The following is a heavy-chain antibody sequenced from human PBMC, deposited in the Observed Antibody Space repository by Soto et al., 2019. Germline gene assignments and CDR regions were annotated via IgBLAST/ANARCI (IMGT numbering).Heavy chain of an antibody. V-gene: IGHV4-59*01. CDR2: IYYSGST. CDR3: ARGVAYYDFWSGSPQGDYYYYGIDV. D-gene: IGHD3-3*01. J-gene: IGHJ6*02. Sequence: ETLSLTCTVSGGSISSYYWSWIRQPPGKGLEWIGYIYYSGSTNYNPSLKSRVTISVDTSKNQFSLKLSSVTAADTAVYYCARGVAYYDFWSGSPQGDYYYYGIDVWGQGTTVTVSS. CDR1: GGSISSYY.